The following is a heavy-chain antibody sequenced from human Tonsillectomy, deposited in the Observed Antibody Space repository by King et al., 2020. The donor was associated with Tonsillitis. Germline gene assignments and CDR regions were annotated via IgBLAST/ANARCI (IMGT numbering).Heavy chain of an antibody. J-gene: IGHJ5*02. V-gene: IGHV1-24*01. CDR3: ATGGARAYYYGSGSYYPYNWFEP. Sequence: QLVQSGAEVKKPGASVKVSCKVSGYTLTELSMHWVRQAPGKGLEWMGGFNPEDGETIYAQKFQGRVTMTEDTSTDTAYMELSSLRSEDTAVYYCATGGARAYYYGSGSYYPYNWFEPWGQGTLVTVSS. D-gene: IGHD3-10*01. CDR2: FNPEDGET. CDR1: GYTLTELS.